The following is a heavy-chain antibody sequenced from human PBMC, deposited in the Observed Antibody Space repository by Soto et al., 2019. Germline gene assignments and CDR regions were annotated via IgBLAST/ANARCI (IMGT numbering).Heavy chain of an antibody. J-gene: IGHJ1*01. V-gene: IGHV1-69*01. Sequence: QVQLVQSGAEVKKPGSSVKVSCKASGGTFSSYAISWVRQAPGQGLEWMGGIIPIFGTANYAQKFQGRVTITADESTSTAYMDLRSLRSEDTAVYYCALRREEYYDTPFQHWGQGTLVTVSS. CDR3: ALRREEYYDTPFQH. CDR2: IIPIFGTA. D-gene: IGHD3-22*01. CDR1: GGTFSSYA.